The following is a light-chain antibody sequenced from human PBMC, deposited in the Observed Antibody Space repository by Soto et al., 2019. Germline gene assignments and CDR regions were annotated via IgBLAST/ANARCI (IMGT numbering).Light chain of an antibody. CDR3: QQTYSMLWT. J-gene: IGKJ1*01. V-gene: IGKV1-39*01. CDR2: SAS. CDR1: QDINTY. Sequence: DLQMTQSPSSLSAFIGDRVTITCRASQDINTYVNWFQQQPGKAPKLLIYSASALHSGVPSRFSGSGSGTDFTLTISSLEPEDFATYYCQQTYSMLWTFGQGTKVDIK.